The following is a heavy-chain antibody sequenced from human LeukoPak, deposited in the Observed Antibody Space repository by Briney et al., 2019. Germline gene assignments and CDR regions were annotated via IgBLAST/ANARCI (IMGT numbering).Heavy chain of an antibody. CDR3: AAARYSYGRLSFDY. CDR2: IVVGSGNT. D-gene: IGHD5-18*01. V-gene: IGHV1-58*01. Sequence: GALVKVSCKASGFTFTSSAVQWVRQARGQRLEWIGWIVVGSGNTNYAQKFQERVTITRDMSTSTAYMELSSLRSEDTAVYYCAAARYSYGRLSFDYWGQGTLVTVSS. J-gene: IGHJ4*02. CDR1: GFTFTSSA.